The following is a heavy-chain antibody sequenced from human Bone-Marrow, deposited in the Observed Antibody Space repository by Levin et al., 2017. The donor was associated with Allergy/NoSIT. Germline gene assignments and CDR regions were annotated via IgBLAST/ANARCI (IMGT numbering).Heavy chain of an antibody. CDR2: AYYRSEWNT. Sequence: SQTLSLTCAVSGDSVSTSSATWNWIRQSPSRGLEWLGRAYYRSEWNTDYAMSVKSRITITPDTSKNLFSLHLKSVTPEDTAVYYCARERGEDGTAWYETFDSWGQGTHVSVSS. CDR1: GDSVSTSSAT. V-gene: IGHV6-1*01. J-gene: IGHJ4*02. CDR3: ARERGEDGTAWYETFDS. D-gene: IGHD3-16*01.